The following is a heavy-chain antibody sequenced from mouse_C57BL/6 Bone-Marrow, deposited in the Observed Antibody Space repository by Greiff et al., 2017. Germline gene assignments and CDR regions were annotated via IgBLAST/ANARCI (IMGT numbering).Heavy chain of an antibody. D-gene: IGHD1-1*01. Sequence: VQVVESGAELARPGASVKLSCKASGYTFTSYGISWVKQRTGQGLEWIGEIYPRSGNTYYNEKFKGKATLTADKSSSTAYMELRSLTSEDSAVYFCARSLITTVVAGGGGTGTTVTVSS. CDR2: IYPRSGNT. V-gene: IGHV1-81*01. CDR3: ARSLITTVVAGG. J-gene: IGHJ1*03. CDR1: GYTFTSYG.